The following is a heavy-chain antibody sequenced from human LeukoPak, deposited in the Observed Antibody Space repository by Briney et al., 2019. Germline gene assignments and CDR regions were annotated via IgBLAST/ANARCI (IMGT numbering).Heavy chain of an antibody. CDR2: IISKTDGGTT. CDR3: TTDGYSSNFLAS. V-gene: IGHV3-15*01. D-gene: IGHD6-13*01. Sequence: PGGSLRLSCAASGSTFSNAWMNWVRQAPGKGLEWVGRIISKTDGGTTDYAAPVKGRFTISRDDSKNTLYLQMNSLKTEDTAVYYCTTDGYSSNFLASWGQGTLVTVSS. CDR1: GSTFSNAW. J-gene: IGHJ5*02.